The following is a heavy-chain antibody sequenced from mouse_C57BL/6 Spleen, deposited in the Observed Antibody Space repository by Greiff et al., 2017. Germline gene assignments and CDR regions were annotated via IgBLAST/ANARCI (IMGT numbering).Heavy chain of an antibody. CDR3: AASNWPYYFDY. CDR2: INPSTGGT. D-gene: IGHD4-1*01. Sequence: EVKLQESGPELVKPGASVKISCKASGYSFTGYYMNWVKQSPEKSLEWIGEINPSTGGTTYNQKFKAKATLTVDKSSSTAYMQLKSLTSEDSAVYYCAASNWPYYFDYWGQGTTLTVSS. V-gene: IGHV1-42*01. J-gene: IGHJ2*01. CDR1: GYSFTGYY.